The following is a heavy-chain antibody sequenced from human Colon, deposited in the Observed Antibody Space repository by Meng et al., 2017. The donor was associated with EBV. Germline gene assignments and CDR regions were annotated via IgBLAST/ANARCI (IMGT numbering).Heavy chain of an antibody. CDR3: ARDYYASGFVFDL. CDR2: ISHSETT. D-gene: IGHD3-10*01. CDR1: GGSIDGDNW. J-gene: IGHJ5*02. Sequence: VHGLGNPSGTLVLTFVSCGGSIDGDNWWNWVRQTPGKWLEWIGEISHSETTNYNPSLKSRVTISIDTSKNQFSLKLTTVTAADTAVYYCARDYYASGFVFDLWGQGTLVTVSS. V-gene: IGHV4-4*02.